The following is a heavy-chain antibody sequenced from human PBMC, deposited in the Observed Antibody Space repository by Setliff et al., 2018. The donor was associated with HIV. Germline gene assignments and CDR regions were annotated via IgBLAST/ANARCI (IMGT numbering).Heavy chain of an antibody. CDR3: ARQQGDSRGFYPHFDY. V-gene: IGHV4-39*01. CDR2: IYYTGNT. D-gene: IGHD3-22*01. J-gene: IGHJ4*02. Sequence: KPSETLSLTCTVSGVSVSGTAYYWAWIRQPPGRGLEWIGNIYYTGNTNYNSSLKSRISMSMVASKKQIFLKLSTVSAADTAVYYCARQQGDSRGFYPHFDYWGQGRLVTVSS. CDR1: GVSVSGTAYY.